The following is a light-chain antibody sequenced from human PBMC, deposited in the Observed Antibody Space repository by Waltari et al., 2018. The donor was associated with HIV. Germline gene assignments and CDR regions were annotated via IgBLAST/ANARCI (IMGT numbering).Light chain of an antibody. CDR2: DDS. CDR3: QVWDSSSGHLVV. J-gene: IGLJ2*01. V-gene: IGLV3-21*02. Sequence: SYVLTQPPSVSVAPGQTASFTCGGNNIGSKRVHWYQQRPGQAPVLVLYDDSDRPSGIPERFSGSNSENTATLTITRVEAGDEADYYCQVWDSSSGHLVVFGGGTKLTVL. CDR1: NIGSKR.